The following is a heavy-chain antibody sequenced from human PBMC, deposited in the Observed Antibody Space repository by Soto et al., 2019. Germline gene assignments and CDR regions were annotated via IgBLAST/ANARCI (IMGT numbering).Heavy chain of an antibody. CDR3: AKVNEYYDFWSGYYLGAFDY. V-gene: IGHV3-23*01. D-gene: IGHD3-3*01. CDR1: GFTFSSYA. J-gene: IGHJ4*02. Sequence: EVQLLESGGGLVQPGGSLRLSCAASGFTFSSYAMSWVRQAPGKGLEWVSAISGSGGSTYYADSVKGRFTISRDNSKNTRYLQMNSLRAEDTAVYYCAKVNEYYDFWSGYYLGAFDYWGQGTLVTVSS. CDR2: ISGSGGST.